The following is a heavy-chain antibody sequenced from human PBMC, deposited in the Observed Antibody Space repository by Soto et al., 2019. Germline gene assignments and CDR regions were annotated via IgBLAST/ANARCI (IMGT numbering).Heavy chain of an antibody. D-gene: IGHD3-10*01. J-gene: IGHJ4*02. V-gene: IGHV3-11*06. CDR2: ISSSGSYT. CDR1: GFTFSDYY. Sequence: QVQLVESEGGLVKPGGSLRLSCAASGFTFSDYYMSWIRQAPGKGLEWVSYISSSGSYTNYADSVKGRFTISRDNAKSSLYLQMNSLRAEDTAVYYCARGAQESSGYYFDYWGQGTLVTVSS. CDR3: ARGAQESSGYYFDY.